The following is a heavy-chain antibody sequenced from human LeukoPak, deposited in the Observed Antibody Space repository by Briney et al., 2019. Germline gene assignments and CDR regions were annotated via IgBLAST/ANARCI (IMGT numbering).Heavy chain of an antibody. Sequence: ASVKVSCKASGYTFTCYYMHWVRQAPGQGLEWMGWINPSSGGTNYAQKFQSRVTMTRDTSIGTAYMELSRLRSDDTAVYYCARDQDLGNWFDPWGQGTLVTVSS. CDR1: GYTFTCYY. CDR3: ARDQDLGNWFDP. V-gene: IGHV1-2*02. J-gene: IGHJ5*02. CDR2: INPSSGGT.